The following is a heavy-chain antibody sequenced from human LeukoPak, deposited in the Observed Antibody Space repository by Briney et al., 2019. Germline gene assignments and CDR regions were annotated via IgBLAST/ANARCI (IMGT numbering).Heavy chain of an antibody. CDR2: IYYSGST. CDR1: GGSISSSSYY. Sequence: PSETLSLTCTVSGGSISSSSYYWGWIRQPPGKGLEWIGSIYYSGSTYYTPSLKSRVTISVDTSKNQFSLKLSSVTAADTAVYYCARRRWGSVVGFDYWGQGTLVTVSS. V-gene: IGHV4-39*07. D-gene: IGHD2-8*02. J-gene: IGHJ4*02. CDR3: ARRRWGSVVGFDY.